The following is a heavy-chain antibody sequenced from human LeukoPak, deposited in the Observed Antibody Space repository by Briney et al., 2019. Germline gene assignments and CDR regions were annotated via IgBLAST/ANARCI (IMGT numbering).Heavy chain of an antibody. Sequence: GESLKISCKGSGYSFTSYWIGWVRQMPGKGLEWMVIIYPGESDTRYSPSFQGQVTIPADKSISTPYLKWSSLKASAPAMISFARLSLLRYFDRPRREFDPWGQGTPVTVSS. V-gene: IGHV5-51*01. CDR2: IYPGESDT. CDR3: ARLSLLRYFDRPRREFDP. CDR1: GYSFTSYW. D-gene: IGHD3-9*01. J-gene: IGHJ5*02.